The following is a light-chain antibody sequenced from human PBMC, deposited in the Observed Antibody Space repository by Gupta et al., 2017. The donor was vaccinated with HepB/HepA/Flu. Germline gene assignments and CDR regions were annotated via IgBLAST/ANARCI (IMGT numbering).Light chain of an antibody. CDR3: MQAINSRCT. CDR1: QSLLHSNGYNY. J-gene: IGKJ2*02. V-gene: IGKV2-28*01. CDR2: LGS. Sequence: DIVMTQSPLSLPVTPGEPASISCRSSQSLLHSNGYNYLVWYLQKPGQSPQLLIYLGSNRASGVPDRFSGSGSGTDFTLTISSVEAEDVGVYYCMQAINSRCTFGRGTKLEIK.